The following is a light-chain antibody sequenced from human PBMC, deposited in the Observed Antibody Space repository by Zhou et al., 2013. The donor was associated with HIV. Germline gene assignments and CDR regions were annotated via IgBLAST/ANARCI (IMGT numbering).Light chain of an antibody. CDR2: GAS. CDR3: QHYATYPWT. J-gene: IGKJ1*01. Sequence: DIQMTQSPSSLSASVRDRVTITCRASQTITTYLNWYQQKPGKAPKLLIYGASSLQSGVPSRFSGSGSGTAFTLTISSLQPDDSATYFCQHYATYPWTFGQGTKVEMK. V-gene: IGKV1-39*01. CDR1: QTITTY.